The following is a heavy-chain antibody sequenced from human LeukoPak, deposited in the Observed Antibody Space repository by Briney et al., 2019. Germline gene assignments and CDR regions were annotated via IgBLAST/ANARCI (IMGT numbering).Heavy chain of an antibody. CDR3: AKDTPAYDSSGYYYPYLDY. CDR2: IRYDGSNK. V-gene: IGHV3-30*02. CDR1: GLTLSSYG. J-gene: IGHJ4*02. Sequence: GGSLRLSCAASGLTLSSYGMHWVRQAPGKGLEWVTFIRYDGSNKHYTDSVKGRFTISRDNSKNTLYLQLNSLRAEDTAVYYCAKDTPAYDSSGYYYPYLDYWGRGTLVTVSS. D-gene: IGHD3-22*01.